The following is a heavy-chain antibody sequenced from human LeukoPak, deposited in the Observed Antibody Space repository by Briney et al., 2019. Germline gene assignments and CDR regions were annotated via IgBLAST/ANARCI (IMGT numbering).Heavy chain of an antibody. D-gene: IGHD3-16*01. Sequence: SQTLSLTCAISGDSVSNNRAAWSWIRQSPSRGLEWLRRTYFRSKWYNDYAVFVKSRITINPDTSKNQFSLQLNSVTPEDTAVYYCARDPQMFTDAFDIWGQGTMVTVSS. V-gene: IGHV6-1*01. CDR1: GDSVSNNRAA. CDR2: TYFRSKWYN. CDR3: ARDPQMFTDAFDI. J-gene: IGHJ3*02.